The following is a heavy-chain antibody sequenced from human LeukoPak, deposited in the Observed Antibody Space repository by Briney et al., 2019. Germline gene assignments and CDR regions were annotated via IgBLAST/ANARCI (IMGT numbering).Heavy chain of an antibody. D-gene: IGHD2-15*01. J-gene: IGHJ4*02. Sequence: GGSLRLSCAASGFTFSSYSMNWVRQAPGKGLEWVAYIKKTGSETYYVDSVKGRFTITRDNTRNSLFLQMYSLRAEDTAVYFCAREDGYCSGGNCYSYFDSWGQGTLVTVSS. CDR3: AREDGYCSGGNCYSYFDS. CDR1: GFTFSSYS. V-gene: IGHV3-7*01. CDR2: IKKTGSET.